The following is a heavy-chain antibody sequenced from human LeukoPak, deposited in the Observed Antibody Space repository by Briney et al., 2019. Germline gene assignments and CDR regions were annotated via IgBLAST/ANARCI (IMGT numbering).Heavy chain of an antibody. J-gene: IGHJ5*02. V-gene: IGHV1-69*04. D-gene: IGHD3-10*01. CDR1: GDSFSSYG. Sequence: GASVKVSCKASGDSFSSYGVNWVRQAPGQGLEWMGMIIPFLGITNYAQKFQGRVTIRADKSTSTAYMELSGLRSEDTAVYYCARARRVRGVSPDYSWLDPWGQGTLVTVSS. CDR3: ARARRVRGVSPDYSWLDP. CDR2: IIPFLGIT.